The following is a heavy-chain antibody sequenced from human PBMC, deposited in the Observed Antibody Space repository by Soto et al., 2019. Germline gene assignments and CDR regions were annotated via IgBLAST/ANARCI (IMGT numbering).Heavy chain of an antibody. CDR3: ARGIYCTNGVCTDY. V-gene: IGHV1-8*01. D-gene: IGHD2-8*01. CDR2: MNPNSGNT. CDR1: GYTFTSYD. J-gene: IGHJ4*02. Sequence: QVPLVQSGAEVKKPGASVKVSCKASGYTFTSYDINCVRQATGQGLEWMGWMNPNSGNTGYAQKFQGRVTMTRNTSISTAYMELSSLRSEDTAVYYCARGIYCTNGVCTDYWGQGTLVTVSS.